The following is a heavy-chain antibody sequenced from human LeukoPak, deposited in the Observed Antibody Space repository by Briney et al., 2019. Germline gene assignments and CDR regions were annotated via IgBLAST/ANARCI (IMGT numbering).Heavy chain of an antibody. V-gene: IGHV3-30*04. CDR3: ARHINWGFDY. CDR2: ISYDGSNK. J-gene: IGHJ4*02. D-gene: IGHD7-27*01. CDR1: GFTFSSYA. Sequence: GRSLRLSCAASGFTFSSYAMHWVRQAPGKGLEWVAVISYDGSNKYYADSVKGRFTISRDNSKNTLYLQMNSLRAEDTAVYYCARHINWGFDYWGQGTPVTVSS.